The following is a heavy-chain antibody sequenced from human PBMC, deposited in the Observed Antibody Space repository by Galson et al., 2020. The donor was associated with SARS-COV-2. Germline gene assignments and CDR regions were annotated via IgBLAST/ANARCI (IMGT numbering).Heavy chain of an antibody. CDR2: IYWDDDK. CDR3: AHSTSLTGYLDYFDY. CDR1: GFSLSTSGVG. J-gene: IGHJ4*02. Sequence: SGPTLVKPTQTLTLTCAFSGFSLSTSGVGVGWIRQPPGKALEWLALIYWDDDKLYNPSLKSRLTISKDTSKNQVVLTVTNMDPVDTATYFCAHSTSLTGYLDYFDYWGQGTLVTVSS. V-gene: IGHV2-5*02. D-gene: IGHD3-9*01.